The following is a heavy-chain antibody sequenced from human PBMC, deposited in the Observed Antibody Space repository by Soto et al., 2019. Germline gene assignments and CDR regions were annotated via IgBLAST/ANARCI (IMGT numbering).Heavy chain of an antibody. CDR1: GASISSGDYY. CDR3: ARDKITGLFDY. D-gene: IGHD2-8*02. CDR2: IHHSGSS. Sequence: SETLSLTCTVSGASISSGDYYWSWIRQPPGKGLEWVGYIHHSGSSYYNPSLKSRLTMSVDTSKNHFSLNLTSVTAADTAVYYCARDKITGLFDYWGQGTLVTVSS. V-gene: IGHV4-30-4*01. J-gene: IGHJ4*02.